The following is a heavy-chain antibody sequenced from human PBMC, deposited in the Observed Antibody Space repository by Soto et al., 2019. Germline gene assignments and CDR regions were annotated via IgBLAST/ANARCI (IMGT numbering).Heavy chain of an antibody. CDR1: GGSISSYY. Sequence: SETLSLTCTVSGGSISSYYWSWIRQPPGKGLEWIGYIYYSGSTNYNPSLKSRVTISVDTSKNQFSLKLSSVTAADTAVYYCARGPDPRRGWYFDYWGQGTLVTVSS. CDR3: ARGPDPRRGWYFDY. D-gene: IGHD1-26*01. J-gene: IGHJ4*02. CDR2: IYYSGST. V-gene: IGHV4-59*01.